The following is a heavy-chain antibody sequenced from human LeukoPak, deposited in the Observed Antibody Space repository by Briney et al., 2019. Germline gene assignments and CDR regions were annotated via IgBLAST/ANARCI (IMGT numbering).Heavy chain of an antibody. CDR2: INPSGGST. D-gene: IGHD1-26*01. Sequence: GASVKVSCKASGYTFTSYYMHWVRQAPGQGLEWMGIINPSGGSTSYAQKLQGRVTMTRDTSTSTVYMELSSLRSEDTAIYYCARDNSVGDNAWWFDPWGQGTLVTVSS. V-gene: IGHV1-46*01. CDR1: GYTFTSYY. CDR3: ARDNSVGDNAWWFDP. J-gene: IGHJ5*02.